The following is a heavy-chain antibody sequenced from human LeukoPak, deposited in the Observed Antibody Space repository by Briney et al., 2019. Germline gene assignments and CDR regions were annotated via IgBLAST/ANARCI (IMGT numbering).Heavy chain of an antibody. Sequence: GESLEISCKASGYSFTRYWIGWVRQMPGKGLEWMGITYPGDSDTAYSPSFQGQVTISADKSITTAYLQWSSLKASDTGMYYCARRLRFAEGAYFDYWGRGTLVTVSS. J-gene: IGHJ4*02. CDR3: ARRLRFAEGAYFDY. D-gene: IGHD3-16*01. CDR1: GYSFTRYW. CDR2: TYPGDSDT. V-gene: IGHV5-51*01.